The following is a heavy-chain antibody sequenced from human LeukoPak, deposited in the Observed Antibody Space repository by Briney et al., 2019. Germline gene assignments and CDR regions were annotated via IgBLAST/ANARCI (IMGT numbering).Heavy chain of an antibody. Sequence: GSSVKVSFKASGGTFINYAISGVGQAPGKGGEGMGGIIPTFGTANYAQKFQGRVTITADKSTSTAYMELSSLRSEDTAVYYCARARRAVRGVISGYYGMDVWGKGTTVTVSS. D-gene: IGHD3-10*01. V-gene: IGHV1-69*06. J-gene: IGHJ6*04. CDR2: IIPTFGTA. CDR1: GGTFINYA. CDR3: ARARRAVRGVISGYYGMDV.